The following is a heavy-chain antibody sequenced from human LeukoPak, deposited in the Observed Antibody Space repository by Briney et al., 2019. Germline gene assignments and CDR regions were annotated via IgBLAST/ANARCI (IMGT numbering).Heavy chain of an antibody. J-gene: IGHJ6*03. D-gene: IGHD5-12*01. CDR2: IYYSGST. CDR3: AREGIVATNTHYYYYMDV. V-gene: IGHV4-59*01. Sequence: SETLSLTCTVSGGSISSYYWNWIRQPPGKGLEWIGYIYYSGSTNQNPSLKSRVTISVDTSKNQFSLKLSSVTAADTAIYYCAREGIVATNTHYYYYMDVRGKGTTVTVSS. CDR1: GGSISSYY.